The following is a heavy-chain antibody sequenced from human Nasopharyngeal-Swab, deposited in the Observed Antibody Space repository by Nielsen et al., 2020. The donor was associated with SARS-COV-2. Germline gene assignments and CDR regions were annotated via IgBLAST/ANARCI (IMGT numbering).Heavy chain of an antibody. J-gene: IGHJ4*02. CDR3: ARQRGISGAGGALDY. CDR2: IDPSDSYT. Sequence: GESLKISCKGSGYSFSTYWITWVRQMPGKGLEWLGSIDPSDSYTNYSPSFHGHVTISTDKSINTAYLQWNSLKASDTAIYYCARQRGISGAGGALDYWGAGTLVTVSS. V-gene: IGHV5-10-1*01. CDR1: GYSFSTYW. D-gene: IGHD6-19*01.